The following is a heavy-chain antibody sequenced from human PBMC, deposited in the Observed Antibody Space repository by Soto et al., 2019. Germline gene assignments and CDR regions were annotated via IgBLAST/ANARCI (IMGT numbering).Heavy chain of an antibody. V-gene: IGHV3-30*03. CDR1: GFTFSSYG. J-gene: IGHJ4*02. CDR2: ISYDGSNK. CDR3: ASRPLANRDY. D-gene: IGHD1-26*01. Sequence: QVQLVESGGGVVQPGRSLRLSCAASGFTFSSYGMHWVRQAPGKGLEWVAVISYDGSNKYYADSVKGRFTISRDNSKNTLYLQMNSLRAEDTAVYYCASRPLANRDYWGQGTLVTVSS.